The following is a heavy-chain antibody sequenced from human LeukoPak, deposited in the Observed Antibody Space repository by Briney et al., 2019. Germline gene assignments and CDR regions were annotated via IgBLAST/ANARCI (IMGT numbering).Heavy chain of an antibody. CDR2: INHSGST. Sequence: SETLSLTCGVYGGSFSGYYWSWIRQPPGKGLEWIGEINHSGSTNYNPSLKSRVTISVDTSKNQFSLKLSSVTAADTAVYYCAGNPPLRLSNWFDPWGQGTLVTVSS. J-gene: IGHJ5*02. CDR1: GGSFSGYY. CDR3: AGNPPLRLSNWFDP. V-gene: IGHV4-34*01. D-gene: IGHD3-3*01.